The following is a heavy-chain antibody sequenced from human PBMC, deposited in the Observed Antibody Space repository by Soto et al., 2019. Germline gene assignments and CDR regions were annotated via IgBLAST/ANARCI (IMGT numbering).Heavy chain of an antibody. CDR1: GGPISSYY. J-gene: IGHJ4*02. D-gene: IGHD3-3*01. Sequence: KPSETLSLTCTVSGGPISSYYWSWIRQPPGKGLEWIGYIYYSGSTNYNPSLKSRVTISVDTSKNQFSLKLSSVTAADTAVYYCAKYYDSDEDYFDYWGQGTLVTVSS. V-gene: IGHV4-59*01. CDR2: IYYSGST. CDR3: AKYYDSDEDYFDY.